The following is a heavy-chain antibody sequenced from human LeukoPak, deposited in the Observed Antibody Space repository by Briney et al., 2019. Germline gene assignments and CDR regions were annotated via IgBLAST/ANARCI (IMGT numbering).Heavy chain of an antibody. CDR1: GGSISPNY. D-gene: IGHD2-2*01. CDR2: VYYSGRT. V-gene: IGHV4-59*01. Sequence: NPSETLSLTCIVSGGSISPNYWSWIRQPPGKGLEWNGYVYYSGRTSYSPSLKSRITISLGTSEDRFSLELTSVTAADTAVYYCARTRYCSTTSCYADTWGQGTMVTVSS. J-gene: IGHJ3*01. CDR3: ARTRYCSTTSCYADT.